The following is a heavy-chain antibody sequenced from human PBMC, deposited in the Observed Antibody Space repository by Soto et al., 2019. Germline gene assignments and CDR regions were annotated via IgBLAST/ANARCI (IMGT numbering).Heavy chain of an antibody. CDR2: ISYDGSNK. V-gene: IGHV3-30*18. CDR1: GFTFSSYG. Sequence: GGSLRLSCAASGFTFSSYGMHWVRQAPGKGLEWVAVISYDGSNKYYADSVKGRFTISRDNSKNTLYLQMNSLRAEDTAVYYCAKGKALGRLSYGFDYWGQGTLVTVSS. D-gene: IGHD1-26*01. J-gene: IGHJ4*02. CDR3: AKGKALGRLSYGFDY.